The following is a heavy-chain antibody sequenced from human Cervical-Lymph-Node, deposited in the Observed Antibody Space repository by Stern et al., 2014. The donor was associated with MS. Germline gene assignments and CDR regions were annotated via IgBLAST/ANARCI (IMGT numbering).Heavy chain of an antibody. V-gene: IGHV1-69*01. CDR2: IIPIFGTA. D-gene: IGHD6-6*01. Sequence: QVQLVQSGAEVKKPGSSVKVSCKASGGTFSSYAISWVRHAPGQGLEWMGGIIPIFGTANYAQKFQGRVTITADESTSTAYMELSSLRSEDTAVYYCARGGIAARPVYFDYWGQGTLVTVSS. J-gene: IGHJ4*02. CDR3: ARGGIAARPVYFDY. CDR1: GGTFSSYA.